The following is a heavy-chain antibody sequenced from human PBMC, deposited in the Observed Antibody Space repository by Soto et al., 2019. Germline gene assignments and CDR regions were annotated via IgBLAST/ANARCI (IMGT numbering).Heavy chain of an antibody. CDR3: ARGVAARPPYYFDY. D-gene: IGHD6-6*01. Sequence: ASVTLSLAGTVSGGAMSTGDYYWSWIRQPPGKGLEWIGYIYYSGSTYYNPSLKSRVTISVDTSKNQFSLKLSSVTAADTAVYYCARGVAARPPYYFDYWGQGTLVTVSS. V-gene: IGHV4-30-4*01. J-gene: IGHJ4*02. CDR2: IYYSGST. CDR1: GGAMSTGDYY.